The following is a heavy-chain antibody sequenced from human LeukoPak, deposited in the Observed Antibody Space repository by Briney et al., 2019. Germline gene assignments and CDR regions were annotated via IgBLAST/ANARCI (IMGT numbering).Heavy chain of an antibody. J-gene: IGHJ6*04. CDR1: GYSFTSYW. Sequence: GESLKISFKGSGYSFTSYWISWVRQMPGKGLGWMGRIDPSDSYTNYSPSFQGHVTISADKSISTAYLQWSSLKASDTAMYYCARQEPAAMRYYYYGMDVWGKGTTVTVSS. CDR2: IDPSDSYT. V-gene: IGHV5-10-1*01. D-gene: IGHD2-2*01. CDR3: ARQEPAAMRYYYYGMDV.